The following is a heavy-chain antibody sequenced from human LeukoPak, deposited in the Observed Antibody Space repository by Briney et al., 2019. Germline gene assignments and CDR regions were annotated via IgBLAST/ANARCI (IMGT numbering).Heavy chain of an antibody. CDR2: IYYSGST. V-gene: IGHV4-39*07. CDR3: AREKIGDCSTTNCHLGGLFDS. Sequence: PSETLSLTCTVSGGSISSSSYYWGWIRQPPGKGLEWIGSIYYSGSTYYNPSLKSRVTISVDTSKNQFSLKLTSVTAADTALYYCAREKIGDCSTTNCHLGGLFDSWGQGSLLTVSS. D-gene: IGHD2-2*01. J-gene: IGHJ5*01. CDR1: GGSISSSSYY.